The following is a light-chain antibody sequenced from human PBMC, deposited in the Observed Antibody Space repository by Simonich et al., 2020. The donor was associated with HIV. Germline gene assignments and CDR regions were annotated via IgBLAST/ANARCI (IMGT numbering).Light chain of an antibody. CDR1: QRVSSS. CDR3: QQYNSWPT. V-gene: IGKV3-15*01. Sequence: EIVMTQSPATLSVSPGERDTLSCRARQRVSSSLAWYPQKPGTAPRLRIYGSSTRATGIPARFSGSGSVTEFTLTISSMQSEYFAVYYCQQYNSWPTFGGGTRVEI. J-gene: IGKJ4*01. CDR2: GSS.